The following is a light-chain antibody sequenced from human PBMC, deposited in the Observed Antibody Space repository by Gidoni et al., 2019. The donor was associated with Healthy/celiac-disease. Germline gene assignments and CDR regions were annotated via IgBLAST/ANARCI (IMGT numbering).Light chain of an antibody. Sequence: EIVMTQSPATLSVSPGERATLSCRASQSVSSNLAWYQQKPGQAPRLLIYGASTRATGIPARFSGSGSGTEFTLTISSLQSEDFAVYYCQQYNNWPPGVSFGQGTKLEIK. J-gene: IGKJ2*03. V-gene: IGKV3-15*01. CDR2: GAS. CDR1: QSVSSN. CDR3: QQYNNWPPGVS.